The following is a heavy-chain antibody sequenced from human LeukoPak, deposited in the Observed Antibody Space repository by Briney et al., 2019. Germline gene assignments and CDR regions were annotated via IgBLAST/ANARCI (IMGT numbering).Heavy chain of an antibody. J-gene: IGHJ1*01. CDR2: IYYSGST. D-gene: IGHD5-18*01. Sequence: PSETLSLTCTVSGGSISSGGYYWSWIRQPPGKGLEWIGYIYYSGSTYYNPSLKSRVTISVDTSKNQFSLKLSSVTAADTAVYYCATKGYSFGYFQHWGQGTLVTVSS. CDR3: ATKGYSFGYFQH. V-gene: IGHV4-30-4*08. CDR1: GGSISSGGYY.